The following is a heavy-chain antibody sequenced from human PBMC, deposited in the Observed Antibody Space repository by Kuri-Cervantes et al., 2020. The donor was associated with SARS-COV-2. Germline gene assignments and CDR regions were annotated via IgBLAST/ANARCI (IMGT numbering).Heavy chain of an antibody. CDR2: ISWNSGSI. J-gene: IGHJ4*02. V-gene: IGHV3-9*01. CDR3: AKDRGYTKGDY. CDR1: GFTFDDYA. Sequence: SLKISCAASGFTFDDYAMHWVRQAPGKGLEWVSGISWNSGSIGYADSVKGRFTISRDNAKNSLYLQMNSLRAEDTAVYYCAKDRGYTKGDYWGQGTLVTVSS. D-gene: IGHD5-24*01.